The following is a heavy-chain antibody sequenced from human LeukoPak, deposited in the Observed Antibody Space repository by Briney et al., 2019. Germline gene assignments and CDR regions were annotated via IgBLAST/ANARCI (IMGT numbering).Heavy chain of an antibody. D-gene: IGHD6-13*01. CDR2: ISSSGSTI. J-gene: IGHJ4*02. CDR3: ARVEGSSWYPFFDY. CDR1: GFTFSTYF. V-gene: IGHV3-48*03. Sequence: GGSLRLSCAASGFTFSTYFMNWVRQTPGKGLEWVSYISSSGSTIYYADSVKGRFTISRDNAKNSLYLQMSSLRAEDTAVYYCARVEGSSWYPFFDYWGQGTLVTVSS.